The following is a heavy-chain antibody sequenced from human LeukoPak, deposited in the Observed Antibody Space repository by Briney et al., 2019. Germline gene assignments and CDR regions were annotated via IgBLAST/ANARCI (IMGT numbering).Heavy chain of an antibody. CDR1: GGSISSGGYS. CDR3: SRLHCNGGSCYFDY. CDR2: IYHSGGT. D-gene: IGHD2-15*01. J-gene: IGHJ4*02. V-gene: IGHV4-30-2*01. Sequence: SETLSLTCAVSGGSISSGGYSWSWIRQPPGKGLECIGYIYHSGGTYYNPSLKSRVTISVDRSKNQFSLKLSSVTAADTAVYYCSRLHCNGGSCYFDYWGQGTLVTVSS.